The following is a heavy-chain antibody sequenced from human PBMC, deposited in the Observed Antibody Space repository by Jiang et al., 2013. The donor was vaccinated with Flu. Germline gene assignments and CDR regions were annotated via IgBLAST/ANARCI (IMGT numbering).Heavy chain of an antibody. V-gene: IGHV4-31*02. CDR2: IYYSGST. CDR3: ARVEVPAAIQYYFDY. D-gene: IGHD2-2*02. Sequence: IYYSGSTYYNPSLKSRVTISVDTSKNHFSLKLSSVTAADTAVYYCARVEVPAAIQYYFDYWGQGTLVTVSS. J-gene: IGHJ4*02.